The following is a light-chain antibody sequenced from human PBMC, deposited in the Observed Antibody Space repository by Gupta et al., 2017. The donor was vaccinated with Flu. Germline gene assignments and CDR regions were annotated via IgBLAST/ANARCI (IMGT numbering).Light chain of an antibody. CDR2: GAY. Sequence: IQMTQSPSSLSASVGDRVTITCRASQSIGPFLLWYQQRPGKAPNLLIYGAYTLQDGVATRFSGGGSGTEFSLTICNLQPEDFATYFCQHRYSVPYSFGQGT. CDR3: QHRYSVPYS. J-gene: IGKJ2*03. CDR1: QSIGPF. V-gene: IGKV1-39*01.